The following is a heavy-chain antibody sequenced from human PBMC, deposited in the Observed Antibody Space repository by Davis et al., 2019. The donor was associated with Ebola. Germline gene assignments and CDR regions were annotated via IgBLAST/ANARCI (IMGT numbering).Heavy chain of an antibody. V-gene: IGHV3-21*01. CDR1: GFSFSTYT. CDR3: AREGTIAAVGTFSYYYGMDV. J-gene: IGHJ6*02. Sequence: GESLKISCAASGFSFSTYTLNWVRQAPGKGLEWVSSISSSSTFIYYADSLKGRFTISRDNAKNSLYLQMNSLRAEDTAVYYCAREGTIAAVGTFSYYYGMDVWGQGTTVTVSS. CDR2: ISSSSTFI. D-gene: IGHD6-13*01.